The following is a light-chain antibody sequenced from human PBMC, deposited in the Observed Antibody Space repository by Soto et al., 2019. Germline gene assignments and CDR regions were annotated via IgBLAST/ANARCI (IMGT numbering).Light chain of an antibody. J-gene: IGLJ1*01. CDR3: SSYTSSSSLYV. Sequence: QSVLTQPASVSGSPGQSITISCTGTSSDIGAYNYVPWYQQHPGKAPKLVIYEVSDRPSGVSARFSGSKSGNTASLTISGLQAEDDADYYCSSYTSSSSLYVFGTGTKVTVL. CDR2: EVS. CDR1: SSDIGAYNY. V-gene: IGLV2-14*01.